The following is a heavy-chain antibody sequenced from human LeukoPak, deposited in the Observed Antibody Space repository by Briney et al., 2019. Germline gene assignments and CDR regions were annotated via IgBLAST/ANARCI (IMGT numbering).Heavy chain of an antibody. V-gene: IGHV3-23*01. J-gene: IGHJ4*02. Sequence: GGSLRLSCVASEFTFKSYAMNWVRQAPGKGLEWVSGITNGGTAHYGDSVKGRFTISRDNSKSTLYLQMNTLSAEDTAVYYCAKGYFGSGSYYNPYFDYWGQGTLATVSS. CDR3: AKGYFGSGSYYNPYFDY. CDR2: ITNGGTA. CDR1: EFTFKSYA. D-gene: IGHD3-10*01.